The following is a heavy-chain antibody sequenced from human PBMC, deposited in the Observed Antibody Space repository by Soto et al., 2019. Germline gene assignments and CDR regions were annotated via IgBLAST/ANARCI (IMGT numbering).Heavy chain of an antibody. CDR3: AREICASAGYYSWFDP. Sequence: SVKVSCKASGGTFSAYIITWVRQAPGQGLEWMGGINPVFHTTNYAQRFQGRVTITADESTGTVYMDLTRLRSEDTAVYYCAREICASAGYYSWFDPWGQGTLVTVSS. J-gene: IGHJ5*02. V-gene: IGHV1-69*13. CDR2: INPVFHTT. D-gene: IGHD5-12*01. CDR1: GGTFSAYI.